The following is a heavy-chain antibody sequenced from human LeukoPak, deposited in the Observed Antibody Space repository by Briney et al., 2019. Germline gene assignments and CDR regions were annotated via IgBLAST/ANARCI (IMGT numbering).Heavy chain of an antibody. D-gene: IGHD6-13*01. CDR1: GFIFSTYG. J-gene: IGHJ4*02. V-gene: IGHV3-30*18. Sequence: GMSLRLSCAASGFIFSTYGMHWVRQAPGKGLEWVAVISHDGSNEFYADSVKGRFSISRDNSKNTQYLRMNSLRAEDTAVYYCAKSAHSSWYGALDYWGQGTLVTVSS. CDR2: ISHDGSNE. CDR3: AKSAHSSWYGALDY.